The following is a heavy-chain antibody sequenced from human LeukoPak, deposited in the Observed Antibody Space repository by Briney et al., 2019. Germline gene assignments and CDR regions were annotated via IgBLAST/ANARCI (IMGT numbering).Heavy chain of an antibody. Sequence: ASVKVSCKASGGTFSSYAISWVRQAPGQGLEWMERIIPIFGTANYAQKFQGRVTITTDESTSTAYMELSSLRSEDTAVYYCARVSRYTGGYFDYWGQGTLVTVSS. CDR3: ARVSRYTGGYFDY. CDR1: GGTFSSYA. V-gene: IGHV1-69*05. D-gene: IGHD1-1*01. CDR2: IIPIFGTA. J-gene: IGHJ4*02.